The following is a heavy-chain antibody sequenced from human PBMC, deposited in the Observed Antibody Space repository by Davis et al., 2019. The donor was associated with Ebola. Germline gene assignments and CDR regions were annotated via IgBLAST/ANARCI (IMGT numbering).Heavy chain of an antibody. CDR2: INWNGGKI. D-gene: IGHD1-1*01. CDR3: ATELNGDAFDV. CDR1: GFTFSSFA. Sequence: PGGSLRLSCAASGFTFSSFAMSWVRQAPGKGLEWVSSINWNGGKIGYADSVKGRFTISRDNSKNSLYLQMDSLRAEDTALYYCATELNGDAFDVWGRGTMVTVSS. V-gene: IGHV3-20*04. J-gene: IGHJ3*01.